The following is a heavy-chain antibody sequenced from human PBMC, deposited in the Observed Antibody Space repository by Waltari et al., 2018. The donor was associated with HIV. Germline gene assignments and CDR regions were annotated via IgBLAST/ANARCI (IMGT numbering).Heavy chain of an antibody. CDR3: ARNGDYAPAY. CDR1: GDTFRTHT. CDR2: ITPIFKTT. D-gene: IGHD4-17*01. J-gene: IGHJ4*02. Sequence: QVQLVQSGAEVKKPGDSVKVSCRPSGDTFRTHTISWVRQAPGQGLEWMGGITPIFKTTKYAQTFQGRVTLTADESTRTTYMELTSLRSDDTAMYYCARNGDYAPAYWGQGTLVTVSS. V-gene: IGHV1-69*01.